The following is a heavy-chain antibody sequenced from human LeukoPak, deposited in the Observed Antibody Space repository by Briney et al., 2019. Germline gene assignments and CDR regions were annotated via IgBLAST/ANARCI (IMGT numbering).Heavy chain of an antibody. J-gene: IGHJ4*02. Sequence: ASVKVSCKTSGGTFSNYAMSWVRQAPGQGLEWMGRINPNSGGTNYAQKFQGRVIMTRDTSISTAYMELSRLRSDDTAVYYCARDRKGHDYWGQGTLVTVSS. CDR3: ARDRKGHDY. CDR2: INPNSGGT. V-gene: IGHV1-2*06. CDR1: GGTFSNYA.